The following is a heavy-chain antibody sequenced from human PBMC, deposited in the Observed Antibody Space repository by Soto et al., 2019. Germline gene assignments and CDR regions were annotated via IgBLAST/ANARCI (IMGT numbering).Heavy chain of an antibody. CDR3: ARDLSGDTTPYFDL. D-gene: IGHD1-1*01. V-gene: IGHV3-74*01. Sequence: GWSLRLSCAASGFAFSSYWMHWVRQTPGKGPVWVSRIYNDGSRTAYADSVKGRFTISRDNAKNTMYLQMSSLTVEDTAVYYCARDLSGDTTPYFDLWGQGTMVTVYS. CDR1: GFAFSSYW. CDR2: IYNDGSRT. J-gene: IGHJ4*02.